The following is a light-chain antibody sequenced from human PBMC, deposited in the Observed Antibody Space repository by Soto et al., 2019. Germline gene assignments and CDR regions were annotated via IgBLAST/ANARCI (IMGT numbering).Light chain of an antibody. CDR1: ISDVGGFNY. J-gene: IGLJ1*01. CDR3: SSYTTSSSYV. CDR2: DVY. Sequence: QSALAQPASVSGSPGQSITISCTGTISDVGGFNYVSWYQQHPGKAPKLLIFDVYSRPSGISNRFSGSKYGNTASLTISGLQAQAEADYYCSSYTTSSSYVFGAGTKVTV. V-gene: IGLV2-14*01.